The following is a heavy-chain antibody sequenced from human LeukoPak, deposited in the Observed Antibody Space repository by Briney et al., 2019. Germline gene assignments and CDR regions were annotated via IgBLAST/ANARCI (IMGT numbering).Heavy chain of an antibody. D-gene: IGHD6-13*01. CDR3: ARVTGYRIEDYFDY. Sequence: SETLSLTCTVSGYSISSGYYWGWIRQPPGKGLEWIGYIYYSGSTNYNPSLKSRVTISVETSKNEFSLKLRSVTAADTAVYYCARVTGYRIEDYFDYWGQGTLVTVSS. V-gene: IGHV4-38-2*02. CDR2: IYYSGST. J-gene: IGHJ4*02. CDR1: GYSISSGYY.